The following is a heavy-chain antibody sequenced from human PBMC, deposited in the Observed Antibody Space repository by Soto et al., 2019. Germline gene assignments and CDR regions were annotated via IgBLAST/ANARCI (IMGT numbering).Heavy chain of an antibody. CDR1: GYTFTSYG. CDR3: AGDGGGYCSGGSCYLSDFDY. CDR2: ISAYNGNT. Sequence: QVQLVQSGAEVKKPGASVKVSCKASGYTFTSYGISWVRQAPGQGLEWMGWISAYNGNTNYAQKLQGRVTMTTDTSTSKAYMELRSLRSDDTAVYYCAGDGGGYCSGGSCYLSDFDYWGQGTLVTVSS. V-gene: IGHV1-18*01. J-gene: IGHJ4*02. D-gene: IGHD2-15*01.